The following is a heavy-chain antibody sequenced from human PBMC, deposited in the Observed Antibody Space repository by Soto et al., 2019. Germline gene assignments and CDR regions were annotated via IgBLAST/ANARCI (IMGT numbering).Heavy chain of an antibody. CDR3: ARDLCSSTSCYSGFDY. CDR1: GFTFSSYS. V-gene: IGHV3-48*01. J-gene: IGHJ4*02. Sequence: EVQLVESGGGLVQPGGSLRLSCAASGFTFSSYSMNWVRQAPGKGLEWVSYISSSSSTIYYADSVKGRFTISRDNAKNSLYLQMNSLRAEDTAVCYCARDLCSSTSCYSGFDYWGQGTLVTVSS. D-gene: IGHD2-2*01. CDR2: ISSSSSTI.